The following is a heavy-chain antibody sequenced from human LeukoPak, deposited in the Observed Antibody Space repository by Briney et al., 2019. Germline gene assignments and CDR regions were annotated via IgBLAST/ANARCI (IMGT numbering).Heavy chain of an antibody. CDR3: ARGGLGIGYYYYGMDV. D-gene: IGHD7-27*01. CDR2: INSSSSYI. V-gene: IGHV3-21*01. J-gene: IGHJ6*04. CDR1: GFTFSSYS. Sequence: GGSLRLSCAASGFTFSSYSMNWVRQAPGKGLEWVSSINSSSSYIYYADSVKGRFTISRDNAKNSLYLQMNSLRAEDTAVYYCARGGLGIGYYYYGMDVWGKGTTVTVSS.